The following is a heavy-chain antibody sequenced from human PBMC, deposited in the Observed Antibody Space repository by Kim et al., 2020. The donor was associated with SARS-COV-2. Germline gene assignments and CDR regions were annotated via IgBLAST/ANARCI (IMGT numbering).Heavy chain of an antibody. CDR3: AKLGDDYGSGSSFTFDY. CDR1: GFSFSSYA. V-gene: IGHV3-23*01. CDR2: ISGSGGGT. J-gene: IGHJ4*02. Sequence: GGSLRLSCAASGFSFSSYAMTWVRQAPGKGLEWVSSISGSGGGTYYADSVKGRFTISRDRSKSTLYLQMNSLRAEDTAVYYCAKLGDDYGSGSSFTFDYWGQGALVTVSS. D-gene: IGHD3-10*01.